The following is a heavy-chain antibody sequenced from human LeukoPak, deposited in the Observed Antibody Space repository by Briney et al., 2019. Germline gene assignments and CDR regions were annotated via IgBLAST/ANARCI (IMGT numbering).Heavy chain of an antibody. V-gene: IGHV1-2*06. D-gene: IGHD1-20*01. J-gene: IGHJ4*02. Sequence: ASVKVSCKASGYTFTGDYMHWVRQAPGQGLEWMGRINPNSGGTNYAQKFQGRVTMTRDTSISTAYMELSRLRSDDTAVCYCARDDNWRPFDYWGQGTLVTVSS. CDR3: ARDDNWRPFDY. CDR2: INPNSGGT. CDR1: GYTFTGDY.